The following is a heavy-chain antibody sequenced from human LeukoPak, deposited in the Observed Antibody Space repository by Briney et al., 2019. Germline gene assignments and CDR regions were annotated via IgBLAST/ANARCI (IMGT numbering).Heavy chain of an antibody. D-gene: IGHD2-15*01. Sequence: PGGSLRLSCAASGFTFSSYAMSWVRQAPGKGLEWVSAISGSGGSTYYADSVKGRFTISRDNSKNTLYLQMKSLRAEDTGVYYCARNPDSSAVVVVSTGYWGQGTLVTVSS. CDR1: GFTFSSYA. J-gene: IGHJ4*02. CDR3: ARNPDSSAVVVVSTGY. CDR2: ISGSGGST. V-gene: IGHV3-23*01.